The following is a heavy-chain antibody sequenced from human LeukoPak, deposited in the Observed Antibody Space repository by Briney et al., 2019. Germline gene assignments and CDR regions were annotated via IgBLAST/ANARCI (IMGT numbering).Heavy chain of an antibody. D-gene: IGHD3-3*01. CDR2: IIPIFGTA. CDR3: ARDLVRFLEWLSLAY. J-gene: IGHJ4*02. CDR1: GDTFSSYA. V-gene: IGHV1-69*01. Sequence: GSSVKVSCKASGDTFSSYAISWVRQAPGQGLEWMGGIIPIFGTANYAQKFQGRVTITADESTSTAYMELSSLRSEDTAVYYCARDLVRFLEWLSLAYWGQGTLVTVSS.